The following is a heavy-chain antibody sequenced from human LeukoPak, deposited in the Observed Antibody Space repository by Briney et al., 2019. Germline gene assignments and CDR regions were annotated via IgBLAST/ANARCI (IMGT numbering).Heavy chain of an antibody. CDR2: ISGYNGKT. V-gene: IGHV1-18*01. Sequence: ASVKVSCKASGYTFNTYGITWVRQAPGQGLEWMGWISGYNGKTKYAQKIQDRVTMTTDTSTTTAYMELRSLRPDDTAVYYCARDLRGYSSSSDYYYYMDVWGKGTTVTVSS. CDR1: GYTFNTYG. J-gene: IGHJ6*03. D-gene: IGHD6-6*01. CDR3: ARDLRGYSSSSDYYYYMDV.